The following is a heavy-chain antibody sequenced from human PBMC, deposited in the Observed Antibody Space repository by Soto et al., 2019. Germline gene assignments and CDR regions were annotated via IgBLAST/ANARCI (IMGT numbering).Heavy chain of an antibody. CDR1: GYTFTSYY. D-gene: IGHD3-3*01. V-gene: IGHV1-46*01. CDR3: ARDSSPALGFLEWLPLFV. Sequence: ASVKVSCKASGYTFTSYYMHWVRQAPGQGLEWMGIINPSGGSTSYAQKFQGRVTMTRDTSTSTVYMELSSLRSEDTAVYYCARDSSPALGFLEWLPLFVRGQGTTVTVSS. CDR2: INPSGGST. J-gene: IGHJ6*02.